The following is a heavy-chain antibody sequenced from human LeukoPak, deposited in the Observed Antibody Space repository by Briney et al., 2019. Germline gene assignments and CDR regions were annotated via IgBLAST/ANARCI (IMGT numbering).Heavy chain of an antibody. J-gene: IGHJ4*02. Sequence: GASVKVSCKASGGTFSSYAISWVRQAPGQGLEWMGGIIPIFGTANYAQKFQGRVTITADKSTSTAYMELSSLRSEDTAVYYCARDVGASSGYSNFDYWGQGTLVTVSS. D-gene: IGHD3-22*01. CDR2: IIPIFGTA. V-gene: IGHV1-69*06. CDR3: ARDVGASSGYSNFDY. CDR1: GGTFSSYA.